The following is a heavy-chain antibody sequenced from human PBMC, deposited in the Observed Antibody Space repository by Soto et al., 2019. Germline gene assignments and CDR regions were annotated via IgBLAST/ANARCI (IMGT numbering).Heavy chain of an antibody. V-gene: IGHV3-23*01. CDR2: ISGSGGST. CDR3: AKTPSGMITFGGVIVYFDY. J-gene: IGHJ4*02. D-gene: IGHD3-16*02. Sequence: GGSLRLSCAASGFTFRSYAMSWVRQAPGKGLEWVSAISGSGGSTYYADSVKGRFTISRDNSKNTLYLQMNSLRAEDTAVYYCAKTPSGMITFGGVIVYFDYWGQGTLVTLSS. CDR1: GFTFRSYA.